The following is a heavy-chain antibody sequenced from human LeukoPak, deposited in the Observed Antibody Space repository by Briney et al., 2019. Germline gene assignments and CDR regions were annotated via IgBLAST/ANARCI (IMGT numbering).Heavy chain of an antibody. Sequence: SETLSLTCTVSGGSISSYYWSWIRQPPGKGLEWIGTIYYSGSTYYNPSLKSRVTISVDTSKNQFSLKLSSVTAADTAVYYCASSYSSGWYVFDYWGQGTLVTVSS. D-gene: IGHD6-19*01. CDR2: IYYSGST. CDR3: ASSYSSGWYVFDY. CDR1: GGSISSYY. J-gene: IGHJ4*02. V-gene: IGHV4-39*01.